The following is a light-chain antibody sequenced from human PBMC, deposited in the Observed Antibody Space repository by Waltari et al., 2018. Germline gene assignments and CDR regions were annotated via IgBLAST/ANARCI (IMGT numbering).Light chain of an antibody. J-gene: IGKJ1*01. CDR1: QNVLYSSNNKNY. V-gene: IGKV4-1*01. CDR2: WTS. CDR3: QQYYTTPWT. Sequence: DIVMTQSPGSLAVSLGERATINCKSSQNVLYSSNNKNYIAWHQQKSGQPPKLLIYWTSTRESVVPDRFGGSGSGTDFALTISSLQAEDVAVYYCQQYYTTPWTFGQGTKVEIK.